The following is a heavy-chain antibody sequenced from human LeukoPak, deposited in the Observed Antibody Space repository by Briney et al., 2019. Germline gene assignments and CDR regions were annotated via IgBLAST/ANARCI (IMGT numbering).Heavy chain of an antibody. CDR1: GFTVSSNY. J-gene: IGHJ4*02. D-gene: IGHD3-22*01. V-gene: IGHV3-53*01. CDR3: ARDRKDSSGSGLDY. Sequence: GGSLRLSCAASGFTVSSNYMNWVRQAPGKGLEWVSIIYSGGSTYYADSVKGRFTISRDNSKNTLYLQMNSLRAEDTAVYYCARDRKDSSGSGLDYWGQGTLVTVSS. CDR2: IYSGGST.